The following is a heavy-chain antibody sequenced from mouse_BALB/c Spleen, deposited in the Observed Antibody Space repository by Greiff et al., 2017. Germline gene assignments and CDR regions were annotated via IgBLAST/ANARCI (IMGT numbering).Heavy chain of an antibody. CDR1: GFTFSDYG. V-gene: IGHV5-15*02. J-gene: IGHJ2*01. D-gene: IGHD2-3*01. Sequence: EVQLVESGGGLVQPGGSRKLSCAASGFTFSDYGMAWVRQAPGKGPEWVAFISNLAYSIYYADTVTGRFTISRENAKNTLYLEMSSLRSEDTAMYYCARVPLIYDGYYIDYWGQGTTLTVSS. CDR3: ARVPLIYDGYYIDY. CDR2: ISNLAYSI.